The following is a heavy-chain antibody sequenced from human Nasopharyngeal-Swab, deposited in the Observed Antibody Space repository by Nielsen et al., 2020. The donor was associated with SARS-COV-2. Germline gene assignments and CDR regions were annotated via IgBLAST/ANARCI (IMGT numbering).Heavy chain of an antibody. D-gene: IGHD1-26*01. Sequence: GESLKISCKGSGYSFTTYWIGWVRQMPGKGLEWMGIIYPGDSNTRYSPSFRGQVTISVDKYSSTAYPQWSSLKASDTAIYYCARPMRPMGHYYFGMDVWGQGTTVTVSS. J-gene: IGHJ6*02. CDR3: ARPMRPMGHYYFGMDV. CDR1: GYSFTTYW. CDR2: IYPGDSNT. V-gene: IGHV5-51*01.